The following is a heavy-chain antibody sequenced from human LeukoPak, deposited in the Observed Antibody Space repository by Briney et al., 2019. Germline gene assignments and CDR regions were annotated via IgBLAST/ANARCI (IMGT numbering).Heavy chain of an antibody. CDR2: IKSKIDGGTT. CDR1: GFTFTNAW. V-gene: IGHV3-15*01. D-gene: IGHD4-11*01. J-gene: IGHJ6*03. CDR3: TTDHQTTVSPYYYYYYMDV. Sequence: PGGSLRLSCAASGFTFTNAWMSWVRQAPGKELEWVGRIKSKIDGGTTDYAAPVKGRFTISRDDSKNTLYLQMNSLKTEDTAVYYCTTDHQTTVSPYYYYYYMDVWGKGTTVTVSS.